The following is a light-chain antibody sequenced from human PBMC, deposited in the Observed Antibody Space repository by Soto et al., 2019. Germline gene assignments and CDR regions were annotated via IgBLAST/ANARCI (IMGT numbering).Light chain of an antibody. J-gene: IGLJ1*01. V-gene: IGLV2-14*01. CDR1: NSDVGGYNY. Sequence: QSVLTQPASVSGSPGQSITISCTGTNSDVGGYNYVSWYQQHPGKAPELMIYEVSHRPSGVSNRFSGSKSDNTASLTISGLQAEDEADYYCSSYTSISTTYVFGNGTKVTVL. CDR3: SSYTSISTTYV. CDR2: EVS.